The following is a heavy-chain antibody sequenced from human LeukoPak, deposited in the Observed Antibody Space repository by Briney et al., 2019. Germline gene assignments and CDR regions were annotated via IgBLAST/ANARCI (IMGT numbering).Heavy chain of an antibody. CDR2: IYYSGST. CDR1: GGSISSYY. V-gene: IGHV4-59*12. D-gene: IGHD2-2*01. CDR3: ARVPRYCSSTSCYRGEYYFDY. J-gene: IGHJ4*02. Sequence: SETLSLTCTVSGGSISSYYWSWIRQPPGKGLEWIGYIYYSGSTNYNPSLKSRDTISVDTSKNQFSLKLSSVTAADTAVYYCARVPRYCSSTSCYRGEYYFDYWGQGTLVTVSS.